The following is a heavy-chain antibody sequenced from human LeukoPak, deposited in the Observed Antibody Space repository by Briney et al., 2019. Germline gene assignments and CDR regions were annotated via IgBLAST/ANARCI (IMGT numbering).Heavy chain of an antibody. V-gene: IGHV4-4*08. CDR2: IYTTRSS. Sequence: KPSETLSLTCTVSGGSMSSYCWSWVRQPPGKGLEWIGVIYTTRSSDYNPSLRSRVTMPADTSKNQVSMELTFLTAADTAVYYCATSYDAKTAPYDLWGQGTLVTVSS. CDR3: ATSYDAKTAPYDL. D-gene: IGHD3-3*01. CDR1: GGSMSSYC. J-gene: IGHJ5*02.